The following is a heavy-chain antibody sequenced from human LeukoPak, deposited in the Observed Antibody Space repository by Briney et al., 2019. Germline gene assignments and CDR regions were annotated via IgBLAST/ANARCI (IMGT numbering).Heavy chain of an antibody. J-gene: IGHJ4*02. CDR2: FDPEDGET. V-gene: IGHV1-24*01. CDR1: GYTLTELS. D-gene: IGHD4-23*01. CDR3: ATDLWDYGGNSEFDY. Sequence: ASVKVSCKVSGYTLTELSMHWVRQAPGKGLEWMGGFDPEDGETIYAQKFQGRVTMTEDTSTDTAYMKLSSLRSEDTAVYYCATDLWDYGGNSEFDYWGQGTLVTVSS.